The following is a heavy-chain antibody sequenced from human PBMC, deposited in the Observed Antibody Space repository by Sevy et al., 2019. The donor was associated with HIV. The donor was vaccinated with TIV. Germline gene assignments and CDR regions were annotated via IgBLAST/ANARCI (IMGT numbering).Heavy chain of an antibody. CDR1: GFTFDDYA. CDR2: ISWNSGSI. D-gene: IGHD6-19*01. V-gene: IGHV3-9*03. CDR3: AKGQGVWYSDAFDI. Sequence: GGSLRLSCAASGFTFDDYAMHWVRQAPGKGLEWVSGISWNSGSIGYADSVKGRFTISRDNAKNSLYLQMNSLRAEDMALYYCAKGQGVWYSDAFDIWGQGTMVTVSS. J-gene: IGHJ3*02.